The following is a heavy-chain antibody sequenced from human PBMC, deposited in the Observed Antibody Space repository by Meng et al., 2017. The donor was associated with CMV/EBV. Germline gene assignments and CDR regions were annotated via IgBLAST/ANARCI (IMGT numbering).Heavy chain of an antibody. CDR1: GDSVSSHSAA. D-gene: IGHD1-1*01. CDR3: ARDLERSNYYYYYGMDV. V-gene: IGHV6-1*01. Sequence: SQTLSLTCAISGDSVSSHSAAWNWIRQSPSRGLEWLGRTYYRSKWYNDYAVSVKSRITINPDTSKNQFYLQLNSVTPEDTAVYYCARDLERSNYYYYYGMDVWGQGTTVTVSS. CDR2: TYYRSKWYN. J-gene: IGHJ6*02.